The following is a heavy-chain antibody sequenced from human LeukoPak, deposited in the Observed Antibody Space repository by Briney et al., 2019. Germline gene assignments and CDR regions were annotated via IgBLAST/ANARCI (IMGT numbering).Heavy chain of an antibody. CDR3: AVGRLRYFDWLLY. V-gene: IGHV1-46*01. Sequence: ASVKVSCKASGYTFTSYYMHWVRQAPGQGLEWMGIINPSGGSTNYAQKFQGRVTITADESTSTAYMELSSLRSEDTAVYYCAVGRLRYFDWLLYWGQGTLVTVSS. J-gene: IGHJ4*02. CDR1: GYTFTSYY. CDR2: INPSGGST. D-gene: IGHD3-9*01.